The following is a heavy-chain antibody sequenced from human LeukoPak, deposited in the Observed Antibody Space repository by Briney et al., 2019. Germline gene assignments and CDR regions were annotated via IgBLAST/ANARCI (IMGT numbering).Heavy chain of an antibody. J-gene: IGHJ4*02. V-gene: IGHV1-18*01. CDR1: GYTFTSYG. CDR2: VSAYNGNT. D-gene: IGHD3-22*01. CDR3: ARDRWGTYYYDSSGYPDY. Sequence: ASVKVSCKASGYTFTSYGISWVRQAPGQGLEWMGWVSAYNGNTNYAQKLQGRVTMTTDTSTSTAYMELRSLRSDDTAVYYCARDRWGTYYYDSSGYPDYWGQGTLVTVSS.